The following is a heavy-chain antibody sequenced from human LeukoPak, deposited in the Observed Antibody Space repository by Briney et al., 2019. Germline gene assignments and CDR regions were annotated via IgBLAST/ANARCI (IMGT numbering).Heavy chain of an antibody. CDR2: INTNTGNP. CDR3: ASRYGSGSPDY. J-gene: IGHJ4*02. CDR1: GYTFTGYY. D-gene: IGHD3-10*01. Sequence: GASVKVSCKASGYTFTGYYMHWVRQAPGQGLEWMGWINTNTGNPTYAQGFTGRFVFSLDTSVSTAYLQISSLKAEDTAVYYCASRYGSGSPDYWGQGTLVTVSS. V-gene: IGHV7-4-1*02.